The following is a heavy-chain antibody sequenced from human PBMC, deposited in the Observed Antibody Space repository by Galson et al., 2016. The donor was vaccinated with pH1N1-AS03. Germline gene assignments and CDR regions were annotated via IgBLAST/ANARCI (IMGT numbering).Heavy chain of an antibody. CDR3: ARVSAGLTGYYYAMAG. Sequence: SVKVSCKASGYTFTSYYIHWVRQAPGQGREWMGIINPSDGNTYYAQRFQGRVTMTRDTSASTVYMELSSLRSDHTAVYYCARVSAGLTGYYYAMAGCGQGATVTVSS. J-gene: IGHJ6*02. CDR1: GYTFTSYY. D-gene: IGHD4/OR15-4a*01. V-gene: IGHV1-46*01. CDR2: INPSDGNT.